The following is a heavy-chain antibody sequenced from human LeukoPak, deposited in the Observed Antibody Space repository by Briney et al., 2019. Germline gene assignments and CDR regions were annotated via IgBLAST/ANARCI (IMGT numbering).Heavy chain of an antibody. V-gene: IGHV3-9*01. CDR3: ARDFES. CDR1: GFTLDDYA. J-gene: IGHJ4*02. Sequence: GGSLRLSCAASGFTLDDYAMHWVRQAPGKGLEWVSGISWNSGSIGYADSVKGRFTISRDNAEKSLYLDMNSLRAEDTAIYYCARDFESWGQGTLVTVSS. CDR2: ISWNSGSI.